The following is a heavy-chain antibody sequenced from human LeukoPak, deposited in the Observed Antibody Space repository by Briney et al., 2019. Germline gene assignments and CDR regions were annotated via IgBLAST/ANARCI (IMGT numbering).Heavy chain of an antibody. CDR3: ANVAKGRYFFYYMDV. J-gene: IGHJ6*03. V-gene: IGHV1-18*01. D-gene: IGHD2-15*01. CDR1: GYSLNIFG. Sequence: ASVSVSFKSSGYSLNIFGVTWVRQAPGQGLEWIGWISSDNGIPRYADKFQGRVTLTTDTSKTTTYMELRSLRSDDSAVYFCANVAKGRYFFYYMDVWGKGTTVTVSS. CDR2: ISSDNGIP.